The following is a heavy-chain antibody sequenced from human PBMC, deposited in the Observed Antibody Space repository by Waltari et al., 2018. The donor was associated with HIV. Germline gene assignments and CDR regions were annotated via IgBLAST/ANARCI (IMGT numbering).Heavy chain of an antibody. CDR2: INPNSGGT. Sequence: QVQLVQSGAEVKKPGASVKVSCKASGYTFTGYYMHWVRQAPGQGLEWMGWINPNSGGTNYAQKFQSWVTMTRDTSISTAYMELSRLRSDDTAVYYCARAPDTAMDNSIIEYYGDYWGQGTLVTVSS. V-gene: IGHV1-2*04. CDR3: ARAPDTAMDNSIIEYYGDY. J-gene: IGHJ4*02. D-gene: IGHD5-18*01. CDR1: GYTFTGYY.